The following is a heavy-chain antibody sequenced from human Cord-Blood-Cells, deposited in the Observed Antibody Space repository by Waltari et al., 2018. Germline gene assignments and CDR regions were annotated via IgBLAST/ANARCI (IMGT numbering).Heavy chain of an antibody. J-gene: IGHJ2*01. V-gene: IGHV1-24*01. CDR2: FDPEDGET. CDR3: ASTNWNYWYFDL. D-gene: IGHD1-1*01. CDR1: GYTLTELS. Sequence: QVQLVQSGAEVKQPGASVTVSCKVSGYTLTELSMHWVRQAPGQGLEWMGGFDPEDGETIYAQKFQGRVTMTEDTSTDTAYMELSSLRSEDTAVYYCASTNWNYWYFDLWGRGTLVTVSS.